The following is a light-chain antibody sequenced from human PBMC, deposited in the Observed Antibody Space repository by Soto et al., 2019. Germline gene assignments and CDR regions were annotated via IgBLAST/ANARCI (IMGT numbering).Light chain of an antibody. J-gene: IGLJ1*01. CDR3: AAWDDSLSVHYV. CDR1: SSNIGSNY. Sequence: QSVLTQPPSASGTPGQRVTISCSGSSSNIGSNYVYWYQQLPGTAPKLLIYRNNQRPSGVPDRFSGSKSGTSASLAISGLWSEDEADYYCAAWDDSLSVHYVFGTGTKLTVL. CDR2: RNN. V-gene: IGLV1-47*03.